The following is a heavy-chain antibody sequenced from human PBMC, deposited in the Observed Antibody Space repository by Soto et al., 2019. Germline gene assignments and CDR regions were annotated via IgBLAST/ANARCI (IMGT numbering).Heavy chain of an antibody. CDR2: ISAYNGNT. Sequence: QVQLVQSGAAVKKPGASVKVSCKASGYTFTSYGITWVRQAPGQGLEWMGWISAYNGNTNYAQKLQGRVNMTTDTSTSTADMELRSVRSDDRAVYYCARDVDIVATEDAFDIWGQGTMVTVSS. D-gene: IGHD5-12*01. CDR3: ARDVDIVATEDAFDI. J-gene: IGHJ3*02. CDR1: GYTFTSYG. V-gene: IGHV1-18*01.